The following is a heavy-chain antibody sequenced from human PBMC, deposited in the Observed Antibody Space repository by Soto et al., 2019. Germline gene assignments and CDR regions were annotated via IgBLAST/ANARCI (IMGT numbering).Heavy chain of an antibody. J-gene: IGHJ6*02. Sequence: PSETLYLTCAVYGGSFSAYYWSWIRQPPGKGLEWIGEINHSGSTNYNPSLKSRVTISVDTSKNQFSLKLSSVTAADTAVYYCAQDSSSWYLDYYYGMDVWGQGTTVT. CDR2: INHSGST. V-gene: IGHV4-34*01. CDR1: GGSFSAYY. CDR3: AQDSSSWYLDYYYGMDV. D-gene: IGHD6-13*01.